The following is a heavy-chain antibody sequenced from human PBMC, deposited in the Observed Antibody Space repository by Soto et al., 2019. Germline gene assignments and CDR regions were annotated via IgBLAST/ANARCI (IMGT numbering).Heavy chain of an antibody. CDR3: SAGVAAGNY. V-gene: IGHV3-15*07. J-gene: IGHJ4*02. Sequence: EVQLVESGGGLVTPGGSLRLSCAVSGLTFTDAWMNWMRQAPGKGPEWVGRMKSKSAGGTADYAGAVKYRFTMSRDDSINMLYLQMTSRKPAEAAVYYCSAGVAAGNYWGQGTLVAPSS. CDR1: GLTFTDAW. D-gene: IGHD6-19*01. CDR2: MKSKSAGGTA.